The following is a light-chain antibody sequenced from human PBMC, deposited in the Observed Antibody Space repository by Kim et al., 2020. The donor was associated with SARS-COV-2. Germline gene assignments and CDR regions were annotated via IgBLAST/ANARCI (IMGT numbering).Light chain of an antibody. Sequence: QSALTQPRSVSGSPGQSVTISCTGTNSDVGAYNFVSWYQQHPDKAPKLMIFDVTPRPSGVPDRFSGSKSGNTASLTISGLQAEDESDYYCCSYAGSYSVVFGGGTQVTV. CDR1: NSDVGAYNF. V-gene: IGLV2-11*01. CDR3: CSYAGSYSVV. CDR2: DVT. J-gene: IGLJ3*02.